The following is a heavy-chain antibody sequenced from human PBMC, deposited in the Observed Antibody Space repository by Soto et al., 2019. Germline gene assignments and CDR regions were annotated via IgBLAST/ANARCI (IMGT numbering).Heavy chain of an antibody. V-gene: IGHV3-21*01. J-gene: IGHJ4*02. Sequence: GGSLRLSCAASGFTFSSYSMNWVRQAPGKGLEWVSSISSSSSYIYYADSVKGRFTISRDNAKNSLYLQMNSLRAEDTAVYYCARDIGGSSGRRDLSDYWGQGTLVTVSS. D-gene: IGHD6-19*01. CDR3: ARDIGGSSGRRDLSDY. CDR1: GFTFSSYS. CDR2: ISSSSSYI.